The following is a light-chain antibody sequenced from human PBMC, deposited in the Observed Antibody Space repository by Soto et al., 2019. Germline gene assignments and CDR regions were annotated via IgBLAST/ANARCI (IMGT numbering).Light chain of an antibody. CDR2: AAS. J-gene: IGKJ5*01. V-gene: IGKV1-39*01. CDR3: QQYYSYPPIT. CDR1: QSITTY. Sequence: DIQITQSPSSLSASVGARVTIPCRASQSITTYLHWYQQKPGKAPNLLIYAASNLQSGAPSRFSGSGSGTDFTLTISCLQSEDFATYYCQQYYSYPPITFGQGTRLEIK.